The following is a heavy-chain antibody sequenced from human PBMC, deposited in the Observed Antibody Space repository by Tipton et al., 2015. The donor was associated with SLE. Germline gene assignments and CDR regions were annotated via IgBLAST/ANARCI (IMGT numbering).Heavy chain of an antibody. J-gene: IGHJ5*02. CDR1: GYSISSDYY. D-gene: IGHD4-11*01. CDR2: IYHSGST. CDR3: ARARLQSTHNWFDP. Sequence: TLSLTCTVSGYSISSDYYWGWIRQPPGKGLEWIGSIYHSGSTHYNPSLKSRVSISVDTSKNQFSLKLSSVTAADTAVYYCARARLQSTHNWFDPWGQGTLVTVSS. V-gene: IGHV4-38-2*02.